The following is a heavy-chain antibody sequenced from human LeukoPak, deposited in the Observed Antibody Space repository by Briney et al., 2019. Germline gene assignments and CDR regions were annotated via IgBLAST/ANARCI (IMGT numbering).Heavy chain of an antibody. CDR2: ISGSGGST. D-gene: IGHD3-10*01. V-gene: IGHV3-23*01. Sequence: PGGSLRLSCAASGFTFSSYAMSWVRQAPGKGLEWVSAISGSGGSTYYADSVKGRFTISRDNSKNTLYLQMNSLRAEDTAVYYCARDLLWFGEFAEYYYMDVWGKGTTVTVSS. CDR3: ARDLLWFGEFAEYYYMDV. J-gene: IGHJ6*03. CDR1: GFTFSSYA.